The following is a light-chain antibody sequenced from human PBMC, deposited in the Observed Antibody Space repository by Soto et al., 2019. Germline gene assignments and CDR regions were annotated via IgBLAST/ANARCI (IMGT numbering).Light chain of an antibody. CDR3: QQYSGSPIT. CDR2: GAS. J-gene: IGKJ5*01. Sequence: EIVLTQSPGTLSLSPGERATLSCRSSQSFAINYLAWYQQKPGQAPRLLIYGASNRATGIPDRFSGSGSGTDFTLTIAGLEPADSGMYYCQQYSGSPITFGQGTRLEIK. CDR1: QSFAINY. V-gene: IGKV3-20*01.